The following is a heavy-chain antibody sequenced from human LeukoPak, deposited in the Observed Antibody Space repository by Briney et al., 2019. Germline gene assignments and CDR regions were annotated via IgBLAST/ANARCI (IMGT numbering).Heavy chain of an antibody. CDR2: ISGSGGST. Sequence: PGGSLRLSCAASGFTFSSYAMSSVRQAPGKGLEWVSAISGSGGSTYYADAVKGRFTISRDNSKNTLYLQMNSLRAEDTAVYYCAKPQGGAAAYYYWGQGTLVTVSS. J-gene: IGHJ4*02. CDR3: AKPQGGAAAYYY. D-gene: IGHD3-16*01. V-gene: IGHV3-23*01. CDR1: GFTFSSYA.